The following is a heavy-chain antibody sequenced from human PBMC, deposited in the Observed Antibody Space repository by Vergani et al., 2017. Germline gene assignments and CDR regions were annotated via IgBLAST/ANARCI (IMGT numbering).Heavy chain of an antibody. V-gene: IGHV3-15*07. CDR3: TTERGYSVGVGDYYYYMDV. J-gene: IGHJ6*03. D-gene: IGHD5/OR15-5a*01. CDR1: GFTFSNAW. CDR2: IKSKTDGGTT. Sequence: EVQLVESGGGLVKPGGSLRLSCAASGFTFSNAWMNWVRQAPGKGLEWVGRIKSKTDGGTTDYAAPVQGRFTIARDDSKNTLYLQMNSLKTEDTDVYYCTTERGYSVGVGDYYYYMDVWGKGTTVTVSS.